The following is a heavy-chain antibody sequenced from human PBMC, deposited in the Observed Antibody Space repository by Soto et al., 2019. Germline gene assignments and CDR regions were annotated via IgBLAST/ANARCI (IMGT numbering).Heavy chain of an antibody. D-gene: IGHD3-3*01. Sequence: QLHLVQSGAVVKKPGASVTVSCSASGYPVTAYYMHWARQAPGRGLEWMGGINPATGAAKYTQTFQGGVTMTRDTSTSTVFMELSGLTSGDTAVFYCARGGGVGVAGSAAFDMWGQGTLVTVSS. CDR1: GYPVTAYY. V-gene: IGHV1-2*02. CDR3: ARGGGVGVAGSAAFDM. CDR2: INPATGAA. J-gene: IGHJ3*02.